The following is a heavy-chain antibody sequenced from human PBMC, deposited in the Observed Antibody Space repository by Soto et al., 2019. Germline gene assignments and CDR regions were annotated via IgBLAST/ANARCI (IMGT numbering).Heavy chain of an antibody. CDR2: IKTNGEGGTT. CDR1: GFTISNAW. J-gene: IGHJ6*02. CDR3: TSGSVEGV. V-gene: IGHV3-15*07. D-gene: IGHD2-15*01. Sequence: EAQLVESGGGLVKPGGSLRLSCAASGFTISNAWMNWVRQAPGQGLEWVGRIKTNGEGGTTDYVAPVKGRFVISRDDSKNTLYLQMDSLGPDDTAVYYCTSGSVEGVWGQGTTVTVSS.